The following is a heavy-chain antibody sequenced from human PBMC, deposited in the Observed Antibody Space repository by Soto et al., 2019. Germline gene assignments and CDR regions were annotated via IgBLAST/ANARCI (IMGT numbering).Heavy chain of an antibody. J-gene: IGHJ3*02. CDR1: GYSFTSYW. CDR2: IDPSDSYT. D-gene: IGHD2-21*02. CDR3: AREHIVVVTAIPDNAFDI. V-gene: IGHV5-10-1*01. Sequence: GESLKISCKGSGYSFTSYWISWVRQMPGKGLEWMGRIDPSDSYTNYSPSFQGHVTISADKSISTAYPQWSSLKASDTAMYYCAREHIVVVTAIPDNAFDIWGQGTMVTVSS.